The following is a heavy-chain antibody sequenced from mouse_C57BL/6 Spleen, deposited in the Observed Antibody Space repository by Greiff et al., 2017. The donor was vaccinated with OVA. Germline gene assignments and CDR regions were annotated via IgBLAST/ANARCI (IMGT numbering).Heavy chain of an antibody. Sequence: QLQQSGPELVKPGASVKISCKASGYTFTDYYMNWVKQSHGKSLEWIGDITPNNGGTSYNQTFKGKATLTVDKSSSTAYMELRSLTSEDSAVDYCARGYYGSSYWYFDVWGTGTTVTVSS. CDR2: ITPNNGGT. CDR1: GYTFTDYY. D-gene: IGHD1-1*01. CDR3: ARGYYGSSYWYFDV. J-gene: IGHJ1*03. V-gene: IGHV1-26*01.